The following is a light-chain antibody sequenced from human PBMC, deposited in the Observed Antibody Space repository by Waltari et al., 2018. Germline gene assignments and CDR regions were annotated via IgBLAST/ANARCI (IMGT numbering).Light chain of an antibody. J-gene: IGLJ2*01. V-gene: IGLV2-23*02. CDR3: CSYASGSTFV. Sequence: QSALTQPASVSGSPGQSITISCAGTSSDVGNYNLVSWYQQHAGEAPKLMIYVVTKRPAGVSSRFSGSKAGNTAYLTSSGLQAEDEADYYCCSYASGSTFVFGGGTKLTVL. CDR1: SSDVGNYNL. CDR2: VVT.